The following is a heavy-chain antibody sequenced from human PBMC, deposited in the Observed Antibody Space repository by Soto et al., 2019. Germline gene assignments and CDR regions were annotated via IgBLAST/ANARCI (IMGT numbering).Heavy chain of an antibody. J-gene: IGHJ4*02. CDR2: MNPNSGNT. Sequence: QVQLVQSGAEVKKPGASVKVSCKASGYTFTSYDVNWVRQATGQGLEWMGWMNPNSGNTAYAQKFQGRVTMTRNTSISTAYMELSSLRSEDTAVYYCAREKSSGYYYDYWGQGTLVTVSS. CDR3: AREKSSGYYYDY. V-gene: IGHV1-8*01. D-gene: IGHD3-22*01. CDR1: GYTFTSYD.